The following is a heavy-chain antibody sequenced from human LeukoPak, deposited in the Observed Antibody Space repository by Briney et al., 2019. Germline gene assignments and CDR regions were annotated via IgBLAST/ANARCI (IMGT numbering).Heavy chain of an antibody. Sequence: GASVKVSCKASGYSFTGHYVHWVRQAPGQGLEWLGCINPNSGATNYAQKFQGGVTMTRDTSISTAYMELSSLRSDDTAVLYCARAQGSYYHVDFWGQGTLVTVSS. V-gene: IGHV1-2*02. CDR1: GYSFTGHY. D-gene: IGHD1-26*01. CDR2: INPNSGAT. J-gene: IGHJ4*02. CDR3: ARAQGSYYHVDF.